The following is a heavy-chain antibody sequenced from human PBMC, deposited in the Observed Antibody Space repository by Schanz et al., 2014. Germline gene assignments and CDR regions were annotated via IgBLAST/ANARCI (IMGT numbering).Heavy chain of an antibody. J-gene: IGHJ5*02. D-gene: IGHD5-12*01. Sequence: QVQLVQSGREVKKPGASVKVSCKASGYTFTSYSMNWVRQAPGQGLEWMGRINPNTGGTNFAQKFQGRVTMTRDTSIPTAYMDLSGLTSDDTAVYYCAREKGHGYSGFSWGQGTLLAVSS. CDR1: GYTFTSYS. CDR2: INPNTGGT. V-gene: IGHV1-2*06. CDR3: AREKGHGYSGFS.